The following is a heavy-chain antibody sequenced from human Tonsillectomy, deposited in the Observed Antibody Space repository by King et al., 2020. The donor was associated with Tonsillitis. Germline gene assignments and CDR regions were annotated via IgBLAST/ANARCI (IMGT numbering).Heavy chain of an antibody. CDR3: AESPRYSGTYYSAFDI. D-gene: IGHD1-26*01. Sequence: VQLVESGGGLVQPGGSLRLSCAASGFTFSSYAMSWVRQAPGKGLEWVSAISGSGGSTYYSDSVKGRFTISRDNSKNTLYLQMNSLRAEDTAVYYCAESPRYSGTYYSAFDIWGQGTMVTVSS. CDR2: ISGSGGST. V-gene: IGHV3-23*04. J-gene: IGHJ3*02. CDR1: GFTFSSYA.